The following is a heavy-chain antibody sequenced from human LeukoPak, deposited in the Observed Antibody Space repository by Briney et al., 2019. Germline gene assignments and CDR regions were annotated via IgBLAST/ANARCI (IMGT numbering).Heavy chain of an antibody. V-gene: IGHV3-7*03. CDR2: IKQDGSEK. J-gene: IGHJ4*02. CDR3: ARDSAVAGTGFDY. D-gene: IGHD6-19*01. CDR1: GFTFSSYW. Sequence: GGSLRLSCAASGFTFSSYWMSWVRQAPGKGLEWVANIKQDGSEKYYVDSVKGRFTISRDNAKNSLYLQMNSLRAEDTAVHYCARDSAVAGTGFDYWGQGTLVTVSS.